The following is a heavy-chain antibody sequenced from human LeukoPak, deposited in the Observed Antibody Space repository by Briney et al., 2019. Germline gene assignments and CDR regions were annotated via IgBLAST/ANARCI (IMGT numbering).Heavy chain of an antibody. CDR2: ISAYNGNT. Sequence: ASVKVSCKASGYTFTSYGISWVRQAPGQGLEWMGWISAYNGNTNYAQKLQGRVTMTTDTSTSTAYMELRSLRSDDTAVYYCARDVQLPDVYYDSSGYYARGDYWGQGTLVTVSS. D-gene: IGHD3-22*01. J-gene: IGHJ4*02. CDR3: ARDVQLPDVYYDSSGYYARGDY. CDR1: GYTFTSYG. V-gene: IGHV1-18*01.